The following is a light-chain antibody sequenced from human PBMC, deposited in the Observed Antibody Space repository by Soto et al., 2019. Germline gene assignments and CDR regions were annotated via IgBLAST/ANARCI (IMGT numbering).Light chain of an antibody. Sequence: DIVMTQSPASLAVSLGERATINCKSRQSLLSTSNNKNFLVWYQHKPGQPPKLLFSWASTRESGVPDRFSGSGSETDFTLTISSLQAEDVAVYYCQQCFSAPLTFGGGTKVEIK. CDR3: QQCFSAPLT. J-gene: IGKJ4*01. V-gene: IGKV4-1*01. CDR2: WAS. CDR1: QSLLSTSNNKNF.